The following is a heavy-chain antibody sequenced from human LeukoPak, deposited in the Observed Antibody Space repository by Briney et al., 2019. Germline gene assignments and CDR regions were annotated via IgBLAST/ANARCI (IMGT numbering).Heavy chain of an antibody. Sequence: SETLSLTCTVSGGSISSYYWSWIRQPPGKGLEWIGYIYYSGSTNYNPSLKSRVTISVDTSKNQFSLKLSSVTAADTAVYYCASYTTSRYCSSTSCYRALDIWGQGTMVTVSS. J-gene: IGHJ3*02. CDR3: ASYTTSRYCSSTSCYRALDI. CDR1: GGSISSYY. V-gene: IGHV4-59*01. D-gene: IGHD2-2*01. CDR2: IYYSGST.